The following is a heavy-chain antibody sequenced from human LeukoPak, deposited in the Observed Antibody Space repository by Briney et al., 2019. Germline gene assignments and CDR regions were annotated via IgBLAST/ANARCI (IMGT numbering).Heavy chain of an antibody. Sequence: KPSETLSLTCTVSGGPVTSSTFSWAWIRQPPGKGLEWVGNIYTSGNTYYNPSLKSRVTMSVDTSKNQCSLKLSSVTAADTAVYYCAGRGTASSGSYYFDHWGQGTLVTVSS. CDR1: GGPVTSSTFS. V-gene: IGHV4-39*01. CDR2: IYTSGNT. CDR3: AGRGTASSGSYYFDH. J-gene: IGHJ4*02. D-gene: IGHD6-19*01.